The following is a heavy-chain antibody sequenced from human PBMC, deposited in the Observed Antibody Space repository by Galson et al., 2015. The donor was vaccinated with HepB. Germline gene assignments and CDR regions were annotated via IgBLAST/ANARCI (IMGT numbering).Heavy chain of an antibody. Sequence: SLRLSCAASGFTFSVYGMNWVRQAPGKGLEWVSSINDGAGGTYYADSVKGRFTISRDNSKNTLYLQMNSLSAEDTAVYYCAKVVETRWKRDYWGQGTLVTVSS. D-gene: IGHD2-15*01. J-gene: IGHJ4*02. CDR3: AKVVETRWKRDY. V-gene: IGHV3-23*01. CDR2: INDGAGGT. CDR1: GFTFSVYG.